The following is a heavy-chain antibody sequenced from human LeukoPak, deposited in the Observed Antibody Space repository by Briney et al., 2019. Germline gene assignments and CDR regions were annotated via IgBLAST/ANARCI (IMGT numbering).Heavy chain of an antibody. J-gene: IGHJ4*02. V-gene: IGHV1-69*02. CDR3: AKGENVWGSFIFDY. D-gene: IGHD3-16*01. Sequence: SVKVSCKASGGTFSSYTISWVRQAPGQGLEWMGRIIPILGIANYAQKFQGRVTITADKSTSTAYMELSSLRSEDTAVYYCAKGENVWGSFIFDYWGQGTLVTVSS. CDR1: GGTFSSYT. CDR2: IIPILGIA.